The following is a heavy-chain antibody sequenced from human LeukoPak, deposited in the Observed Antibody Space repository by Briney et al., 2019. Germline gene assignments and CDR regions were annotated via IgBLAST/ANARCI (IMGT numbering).Heavy chain of an antibody. CDR2: ISGSGGST. CDR3: ARVDWSGYFHMDV. Sequence: PGGSLRLSCAASGFTFSSYAMSWVRQAPGKGLEWVSAISGSGGSTYYADSVKGRFTISRDNSKNTLYLQMNSLRAEDTAVYYCARVDWSGYFHMDVXXXXTXVTVSS. V-gene: IGHV3-23*01. J-gene: IGHJ6*03. CDR1: GFTFSSYA. D-gene: IGHD3-3*01.